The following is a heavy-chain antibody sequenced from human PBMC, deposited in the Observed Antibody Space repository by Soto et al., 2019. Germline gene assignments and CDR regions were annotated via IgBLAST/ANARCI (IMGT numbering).Heavy chain of an antibody. D-gene: IGHD6-13*01. CDR3: ARDPRGAAAGDYYYGMDV. J-gene: IGHJ6*02. V-gene: IGHV1-2*04. Sequence: ASVKVSCKASGGTFSSYTISWVRQAPGQGLEWMGWINPNSGGTNYAQKFQGWVTMTRDTSISTAYMELSRLRSDDTAVYYCARDPRGAAAGDYYYGMDVWGQGTTVTVSS. CDR2: INPNSGGT. CDR1: GGTFSSYT.